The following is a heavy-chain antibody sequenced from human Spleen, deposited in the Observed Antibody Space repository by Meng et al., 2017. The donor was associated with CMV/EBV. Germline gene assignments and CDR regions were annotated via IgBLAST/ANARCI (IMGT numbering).Heavy chain of an antibody. CDR1: GGSVSSASDY. CDR2: IYHSGSA. V-gene: IGHV4-61*01. J-gene: IGHJ3*01. Sequence: SETLSLTCTVSGGSVSSASDYWSWIRQPPGKGLEWIGYIYHSGSANYSPSLKSRVTISIDTSKNQFSLKLSSVTAADTAMYYCAASLVRGAFDFWGQGTMVTVSS. CDR3: AASLVRGAFDF. D-gene: IGHD3-10*01.